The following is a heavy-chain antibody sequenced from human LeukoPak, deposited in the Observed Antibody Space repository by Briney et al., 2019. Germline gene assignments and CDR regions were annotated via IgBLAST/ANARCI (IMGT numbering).Heavy chain of an antibody. Sequence: GGSLRLSCAASGFTFSSYTMAWVRQAPGKGLECVSSLSFGGGTIYYADSVKGRFTISRDTSKNTLYLQMNSLRAEDTAIYYCAKEVVPGTSRSFDYWGQGTLVTVSS. CDR2: LSFGGGTI. CDR1: GFTFSSYT. V-gene: IGHV3-23*01. CDR3: AKEVVPGTSRSFDY. J-gene: IGHJ4*02. D-gene: IGHD2-2*01.